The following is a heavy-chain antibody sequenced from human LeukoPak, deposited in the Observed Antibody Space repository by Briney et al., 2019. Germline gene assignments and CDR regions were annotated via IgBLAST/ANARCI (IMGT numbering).Heavy chain of an antibody. CDR3: ARATKPGGDNWFDP. CDR2: TYYRSKWYN. Sequence: SQTLSLTCAISGDSVSSNSAAWNWIRQSPSRGLEWLGRTYYRSKWYNDYAVSVKSRITINPDTSKNQFSLQPNSVTPEDTAVYYCARATKPGGDNWFDPWGQGTLVTVSS. CDR1: GDSVSSNSAA. V-gene: IGHV6-1*01. D-gene: IGHD3-10*01. J-gene: IGHJ5*02.